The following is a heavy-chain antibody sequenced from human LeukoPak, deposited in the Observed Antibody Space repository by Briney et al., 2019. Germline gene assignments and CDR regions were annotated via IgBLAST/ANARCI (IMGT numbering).Heavy chain of an antibody. CDR1: GFTFSSYA. CDR2: ISSNGGST. CDR3: VKGTSYCSSTSCPRHYFDY. J-gene: IGHJ4*02. V-gene: IGHV3-64D*06. Sequence: PGGSLRLSCSASGFTFSSYAMHWVRQAPGKGLEYVSAISSNGGSTYYADSVKGRFTISRDNSKNTLYLQMSSLRAEDTAVYYCVKGTSYCSSTSCPRHYFDYWGQGTLVTVSS. D-gene: IGHD2-2*01.